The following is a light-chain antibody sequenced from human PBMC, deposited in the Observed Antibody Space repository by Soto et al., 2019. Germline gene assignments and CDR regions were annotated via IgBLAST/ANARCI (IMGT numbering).Light chain of an antibody. J-gene: IGLJ3*02. CDR3: QSYDSILSGSV. CDR2: GNS. Sequence: QSVLTQPPSVSGAPGQRVTLSCTGNSSNIGAGYDVHWYQQLPGTAPKLLIYGNSNRPSGVPDRFSGSKSDTSAPLAITGLQADDEADYYCQSYDSILSGSVFGGGTKVTVL. V-gene: IGLV1-40*01. CDR1: SSNIGAGYD.